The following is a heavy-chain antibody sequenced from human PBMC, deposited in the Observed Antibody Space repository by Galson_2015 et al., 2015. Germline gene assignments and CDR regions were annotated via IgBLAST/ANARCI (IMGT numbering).Heavy chain of an antibody. CDR2: IYYSRNT. Sequence: ETLSLTCTVSGGSISSSISYWGWIRQPPGKGLEWIGSIYYSRNTYYNPSLKSRVTISVDTSKSQFSLELSSVTAADTAVYYCARRGLSGYYSHWGQGTLVTVSS. J-gene: IGHJ4*02. CDR1: GGSISSSISY. D-gene: IGHD3-22*01. V-gene: IGHV4-39*01. CDR3: ARRGLSGYYSH.